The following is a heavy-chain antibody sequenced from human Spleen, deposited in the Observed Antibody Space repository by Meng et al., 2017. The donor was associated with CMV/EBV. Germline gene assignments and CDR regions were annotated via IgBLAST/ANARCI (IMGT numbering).Heavy chain of an antibody. CDR1: GFTFSSYA. D-gene: IGHD2-2*01. J-gene: IGHJ3*02. V-gene: IGHV3-23*01. CDR2: ISGSGGST. CDR3: AIRYCSSTSCLKRVGAFDI. Sequence: GESLKISCAASGFTFSSYAMSWVRQAPEKGLEWVSAISGSGGSTYYADSVKGWFTISRDNSKNTLYLQMNSLRAEDTAVYYCAIRYCSSTSCLKRVGAFDIWGQGTMVTVSS.